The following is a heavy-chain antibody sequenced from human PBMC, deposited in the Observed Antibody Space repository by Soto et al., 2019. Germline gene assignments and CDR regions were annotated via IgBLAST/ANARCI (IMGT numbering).Heavy chain of an antibody. J-gene: IGHJ4*02. Sequence: PGGSLRLSCAASGFTFSSYSMNWVRQAPGKGLEWVSSISSSSSYIYYADSVKGRFTISRDNAKNSLYLQMNSLRAEDTAVYYCARAPIAAAGIFDYWGQGTLVTVSS. D-gene: IGHD6-13*01. V-gene: IGHV3-21*01. CDR2: ISSSSSYI. CDR1: GFTFSSYS. CDR3: ARAPIAAAGIFDY.